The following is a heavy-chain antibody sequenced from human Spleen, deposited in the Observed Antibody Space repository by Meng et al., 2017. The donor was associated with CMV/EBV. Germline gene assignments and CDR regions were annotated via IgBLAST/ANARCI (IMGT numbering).Heavy chain of an antibody. Sequence: SCIGYYWSWIRQPPGKGLEWIGEINHSGSTNYNPSLKSRVTISVDTSKNQFSLKLSSVTAADTAVYYCARGRGYCSSTSCYRNWFDPWGQGTLVTVSS. CDR2: INHSGST. CDR3: ARGRGYCSSTSCYRNWFDP. V-gene: IGHV4-34*01. D-gene: IGHD2-2*02. CDR1: SCIGYY. J-gene: IGHJ5*02.